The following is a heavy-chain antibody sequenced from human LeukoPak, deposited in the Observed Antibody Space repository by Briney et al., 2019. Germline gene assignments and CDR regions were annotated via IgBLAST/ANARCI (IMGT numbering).Heavy chain of an antibody. D-gene: IGHD3-3*01. CDR1: GYTFTSYA. Sequence: ASVKVSCKASGYTFTSYAMHWVRQAPGQRLEWMGWINAGNGNTKYSQKFQGRVTITRDTSASTAYMELSSLRSEDTAVYYCARLEGADFWSGYYNWFDPWGQGTLVTVSS. J-gene: IGHJ5*02. V-gene: IGHV1-3*01. CDR2: INAGNGNT. CDR3: ARLEGADFWSGYYNWFDP.